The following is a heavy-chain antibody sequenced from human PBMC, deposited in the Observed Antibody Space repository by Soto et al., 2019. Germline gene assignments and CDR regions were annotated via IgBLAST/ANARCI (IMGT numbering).Heavy chain of an antibody. V-gene: IGHV3-23*01. Sequence: GSLRLSCAASGFTFSSYAMSWVRQAPGKGLEWVSAISGSGGSTYYADSVKGRFTFSRDNSKNTLYLQMNSLRAEDTAVYYCARPISDYGDYVEYFDYWGQGTLVTVSS. D-gene: IGHD4-17*01. CDR2: ISGSGGST. CDR1: GFTFSSYA. J-gene: IGHJ4*02. CDR3: ARPISDYGDYVEYFDY.